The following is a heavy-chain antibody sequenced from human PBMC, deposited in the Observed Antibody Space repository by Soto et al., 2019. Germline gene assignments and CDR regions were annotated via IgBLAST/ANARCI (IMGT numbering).Heavy chain of an antibody. J-gene: IGHJ6*02. D-gene: IGHD6-13*01. CDR2: IITIFGPE. V-gene: IGHV1-69*01. CDR1: GGTFSSYA. CDR3: ARERIAGSKYYYGMDV. Sequence: QVQLVQSGAEVKKPGYSVRVSCKASGGTFSSYAISWVRQAPGQGLEGMGGIITIFGPENYAQKFQGRVTITADEATSTAYMVLRRLISEDTAVYYFARERIAGSKYYYGMDVWGQGTTVTVSS.